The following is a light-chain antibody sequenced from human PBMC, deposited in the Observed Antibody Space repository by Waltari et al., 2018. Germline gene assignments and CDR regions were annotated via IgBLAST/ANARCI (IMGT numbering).Light chain of an antibody. Sequence: QSLLTQPPSVSGPPGQTVTLSCSGSTSNIGSHSVNWYHHVPGTAPQLLIFSDRQRHSGVPDRFSASKSGATASLVISGLQSEDEGDYYCAAWDDALTGPLFGGGTKLTVL. CDR1: TSNIGSHS. V-gene: IGLV1-44*01. CDR2: SDR. CDR3: AAWDDALTGPL. J-gene: IGLJ3*02.